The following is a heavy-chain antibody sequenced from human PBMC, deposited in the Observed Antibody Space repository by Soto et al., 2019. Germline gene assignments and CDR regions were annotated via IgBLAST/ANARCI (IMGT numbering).Heavy chain of an antibody. Sequence: PGGSLRLSCAASGFTFSSYSMNWVRQAPGKGLEWVSSISSSSSYIYYADSVKGRFTISRDNAKNSLYLQMNSLRAEDTAVYYCARALYGSGSYYNPIRDYYGMDVWGQGTTVTVSS. V-gene: IGHV3-21*01. CDR3: ARALYGSGSYYNPIRDYYGMDV. J-gene: IGHJ6*02. CDR1: GFTFSSYS. CDR2: ISSSSSYI. D-gene: IGHD3-10*01.